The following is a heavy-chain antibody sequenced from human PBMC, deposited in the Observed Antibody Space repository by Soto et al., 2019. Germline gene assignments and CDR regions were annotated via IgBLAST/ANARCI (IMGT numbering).Heavy chain of an antibody. J-gene: IGHJ1*01. V-gene: IGHV1-2*02. Sequence: QVQLAQSGAEVKKPGASVKVSCKASGYTFTGFHIHWVRQAPGQGLEWMGWINPNGGGTNFAQKFQGRVTMTSDTTSSTTYMELRGLKSDDTAVYFCARGADYYDSGAYYYILNYWGQGTLVTVSS. CDR1: GYTFTGFH. CDR2: INPNGGGT. D-gene: IGHD3-22*01. CDR3: ARGADYYDSGAYYYILNY.